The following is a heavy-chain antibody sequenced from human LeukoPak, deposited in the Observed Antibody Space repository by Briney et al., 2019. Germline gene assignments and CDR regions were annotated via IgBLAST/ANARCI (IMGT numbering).Heavy chain of an antibody. D-gene: IGHD1-20*01. CDR1: GGTFSNYA. CDR2: IIPIFGTR. CDR3: ARHHRAYNWNGPPLHFFDH. Sequence: GASVKVSCKASGGTFSNYAISWVRQAPGQGLEWMGGIIPIFGTRNYAQKFQGRVTVTADESTSTAYIELGSLRSDDTAVYYCARHHRAYNWNGPPLHFFDHWGQGTLVTVSS. J-gene: IGHJ4*02. V-gene: IGHV1-69*01.